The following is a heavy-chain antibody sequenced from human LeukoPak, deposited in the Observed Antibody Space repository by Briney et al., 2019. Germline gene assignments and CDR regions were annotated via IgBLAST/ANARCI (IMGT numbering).Heavy chain of an antibody. D-gene: IGHD3-10*01. CDR1: GGSISSGGYY. CDR3: ARDGGVRGVIAYTFDY. Sequence: SQTLSLTCTVSGGSISSGGYYWSWIRQHPGKGLEWIGYIYYSGSTYYNPSLKSRVTISVDTSKNQFSLKLSSVTAADTAVYYCARDGGVRGVIAYTFDYWGQGTLFTVSS. J-gene: IGHJ4*02. CDR2: IYYSGST. V-gene: IGHV4-31*03.